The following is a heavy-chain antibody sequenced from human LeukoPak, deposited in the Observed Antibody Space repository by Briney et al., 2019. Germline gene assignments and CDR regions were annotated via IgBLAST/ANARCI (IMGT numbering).Heavy chain of an antibody. V-gene: IGHV3-30*18. Sequence: GGSLRLSCAASGFTFSSYGMHWVRQAPGKGLEWVAVISYDGSNKYYADSVKGRFTISRDNSKNTLYLQMNSLRAEDTAVYYCAKVRYGGYYYYFDYWDQGTLVTVSS. CDR3: AKVRYGGYYYYFDY. CDR2: ISYDGSNK. J-gene: IGHJ4*02. CDR1: GFTFSSYG. D-gene: IGHD5-12*01.